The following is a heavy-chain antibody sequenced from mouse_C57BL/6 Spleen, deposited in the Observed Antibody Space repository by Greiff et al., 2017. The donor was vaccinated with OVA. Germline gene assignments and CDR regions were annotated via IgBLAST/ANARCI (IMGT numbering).Heavy chain of an antibody. CDR3: ARHPLIYYYGRGAY. D-gene: IGHD1-1*01. CDR1: GFTFSDYG. J-gene: IGHJ3*01. Sequence: EVQLVESGGGLVQPGGSLKLSCAASGFTFSDYGMAWVRQAPRKGPEWVAFISNLAYSIYYADTVTGRFTISRENAKNTLYLEMSSLRSEDTAMYYCARHPLIYYYGRGAYWGQGTLVTVSA. V-gene: IGHV5-15*01. CDR2: ISNLAYSI.